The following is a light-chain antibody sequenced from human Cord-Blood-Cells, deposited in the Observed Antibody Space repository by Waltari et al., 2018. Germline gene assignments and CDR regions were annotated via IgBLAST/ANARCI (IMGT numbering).Light chain of an antibody. CDR2: DAS. CDR3: QQYDNLPFT. CDR1: QDISNY. J-gene: IGKJ3*01. V-gene: IGKV1-33*01. Sequence: DIQMTQSPSSLSPSVVDRVTITCQASQDISNYLNWYQQKPGKAPKLLSYDASNLETGVPSRFSGSGSGTDFTFTISSLQPEDIATYYCQQYDNLPFTFGPGTKVDIK.